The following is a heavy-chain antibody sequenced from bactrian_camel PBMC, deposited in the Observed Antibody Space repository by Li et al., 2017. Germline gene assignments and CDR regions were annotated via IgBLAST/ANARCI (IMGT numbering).Heavy chain of an antibody. Sequence: VQLVESGGGSVQAGGSLKLSCASSGTHSTYCMAWFRQAPGKEREGVAGIDPSGVTYYIDSVQGRFTISKDKDHVKNTLFLEMTNLKADDTAMYYCTADTVKASLATIAQFAAYEGHGTQVTVS. D-gene: IGHD4*01. J-gene: IGHJ4*01. CDR2: IDPSGVT. CDR1: GTHSTYC. V-gene: IGHV3S53*01.